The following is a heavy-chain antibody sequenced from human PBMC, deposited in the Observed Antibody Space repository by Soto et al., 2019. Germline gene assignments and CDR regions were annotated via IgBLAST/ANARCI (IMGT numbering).Heavy chain of an antibody. Sequence: QVQLQESGPGLVKPSQTLSLTCTVSGGSISSGGYYWSWIRQHPGKGLEWIGYIYYSGSTYYNPSLKSRGTISVDTSKNQFSLKMSAVPAEDTAVYYCARAIVVPAAMLGDWFDPWGRGTLVTVSS. CDR1: GGSISSGGYY. J-gene: IGHJ5*02. CDR3: ARAIVVPAAMLGDWFDP. V-gene: IGHV4-31*03. CDR2: IYYSGST. D-gene: IGHD2-2*01.